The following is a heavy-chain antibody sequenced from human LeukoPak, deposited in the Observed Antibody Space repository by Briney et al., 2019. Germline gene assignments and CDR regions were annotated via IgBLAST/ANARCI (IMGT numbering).Heavy chain of an antibody. CDR3: ARDGDGYNWDYFDY. V-gene: IGHV4-4*07. CDR1: GGSIISYY. J-gene: IGHJ4*02. D-gene: IGHD5-24*01. Sequence: SETLSLTCTVSGGSIISYYWSWIRQPAGKGLEWIGRIYNSGNTNYNPSLRSRVTMSVDTSKNQFSLRLSSVTAADTAVYYCARDGDGYNWDYFDYWGQGTLVTVSS. CDR2: IYNSGNT.